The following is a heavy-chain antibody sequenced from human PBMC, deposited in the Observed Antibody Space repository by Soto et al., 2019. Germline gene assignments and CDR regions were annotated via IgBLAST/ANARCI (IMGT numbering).Heavy chain of an antibody. CDR2: INPSGGST. Sequence: QVQLVQSGAEVKKPGASVKVSCKASGYTFTSYYMHWVRQAPGQGLEWMGIINPSGGSTSYAQKLQGRVTMTRDTSTSTVYMELSSLRSEDTAVYYCARAGSSGWYVYWGQGTLVTVSS. CDR3: ARAGSSGWYVY. CDR1: GYTFTSYY. D-gene: IGHD6-19*01. J-gene: IGHJ4*02. V-gene: IGHV1-46*04.